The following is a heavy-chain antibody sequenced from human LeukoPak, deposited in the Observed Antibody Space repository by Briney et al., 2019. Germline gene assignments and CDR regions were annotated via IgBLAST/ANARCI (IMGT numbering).Heavy chain of an antibody. D-gene: IGHD2-15*01. V-gene: IGHV3-53*01. J-gene: IGHJ6*02. CDR3: ASGSSSDLYYYGMDV. CDR1: GFTVSSNY. CDR2: IYSGGST. Sequence: GGSLRLSCAASGFTVSSNYMSWVRQAPGKGLEWVSVIYSGGSTYYADSVKGRFTISRDNSKNTLYLQMNSLRAEDTAVYYCASGSSSDLYYYGMDVWGQGTTVTVSS.